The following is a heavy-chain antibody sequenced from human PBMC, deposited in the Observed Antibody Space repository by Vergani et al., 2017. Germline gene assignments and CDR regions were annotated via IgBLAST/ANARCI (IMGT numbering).Heavy chain of an antibody. V-gene: IGHV1-46*01. D-gene: IGHD3-3*01. CDR2: INPSGGST. J-gene: IGHJ4*02. CDR3: ATIFGVVGDDY. CDR1: GYTFTSYY. Sequence: QVQLVQSGAEVKKPGASVKVSCKASGYTFTSYYMHWVRQAPGQGLEWMGIINPSGGSTSYAQKFQGRVTMTRDTSTSTVYMELSSLRSEDTAVYYCATIFGVVGDDYWGQGTLVTVSS.